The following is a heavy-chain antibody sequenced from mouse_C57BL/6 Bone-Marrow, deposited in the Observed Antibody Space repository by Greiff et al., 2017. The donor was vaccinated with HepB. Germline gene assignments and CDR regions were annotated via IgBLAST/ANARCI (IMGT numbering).Heavy chain of an antibody. CDR2: IYPRSGNT. CDR3: ARREEL. Sequence: VQLQQSGAELARPGASVKLSCKASGYTFTSYGISWVKQRTGQGLEWIGEIYPRSGNTYYNEKFKDKATLTADKSSSTAYMELRSLTSEDSAVYFCARREELWGQGTLVTVSA. V-gene: IGHV1-81*01. CDR1: GYTFTSYG. J-gene: IGHJ3*01.